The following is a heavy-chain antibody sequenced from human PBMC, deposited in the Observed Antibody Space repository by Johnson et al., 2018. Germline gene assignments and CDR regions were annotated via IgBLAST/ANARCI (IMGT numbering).Heavy chain of an antibody. V-gene: IGHV3-30*18. J-gene: IGHJ1*01. CDR1: GFTFSSYG. D-gene: IGHD2-8*02. CDR2: ISYDGSNK. Sequence: VQLVETGGGVVQPGRSLRLSYAASGFTFSSYGMHWVRQAPGKGLEWVAVISYDGSNKYYKDSVKGRFTISRDSSKNTLYLQMNSLTAEDTAVYYCAKVRDGGVVAPGYFQHWGQGTLVTVSS. CDR3: AKVRDGGVVAPGYFQH.